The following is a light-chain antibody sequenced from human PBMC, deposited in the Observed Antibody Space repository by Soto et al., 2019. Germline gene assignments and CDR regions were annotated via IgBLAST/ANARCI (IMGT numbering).Light chain of an antibody. CDR2: TAS. J-gene: IGKJ1*01. CDR3: QHYNTYPWT. Sequence: IQLTQVPTFLSASVGDRVSVTCRASQGINSYLAWYQQKPGKAPKLLIYTASTLQSGVPSRFSGSGSGTEFTLTISSLQPGDFATYYCQHYNTYPWTFGQGTKVDIK. CDR1: QGINSY. V-gene: IGKV1-9*01.